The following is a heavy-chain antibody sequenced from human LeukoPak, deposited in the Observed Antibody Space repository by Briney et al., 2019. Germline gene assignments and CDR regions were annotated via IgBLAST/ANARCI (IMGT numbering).Heavy chain of an antibody. Sequence: GGSLRLSCAASGFTFSSYGMNWVRQAPGKGLEWVSYISSSGSTIYYADFVKGRFTISRDNAKNSLYLQMNSLRAEDTAVYYCAELGITMIGGVWGKGTTVTISS. CDR1: GFTFSSYG. CDR2: ISSSGSTI. D-gene: IGHD3-10*02. J-gene: IGHJ6*04. CDR3: AELGITMIGGV. V-gene: IGHV3-48*04.